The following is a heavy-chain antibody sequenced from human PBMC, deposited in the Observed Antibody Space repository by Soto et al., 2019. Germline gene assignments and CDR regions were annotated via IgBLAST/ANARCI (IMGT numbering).Heavy chain of an antibody. D-gene: IGHD3-3*01. CDR3: ARGGGPWSTVLRSLEWSFQDYGMDV. V-gene: IGHV5-51*01. J-gene: IGHJ6*01. CDR2: IHPGDSDT. Sequence: VESVRSSCRGPGNSFTSYWIVWVGQIPGKPLPGMGMIHPGDSDTRYSPSFQGQVTISADKSISTAYLQWSSLKASDTAMYYCARGGGPWSTVLRSLEWSFQDYGMDVWGQGTTVTVS. CDR1: GNSFTSYW.